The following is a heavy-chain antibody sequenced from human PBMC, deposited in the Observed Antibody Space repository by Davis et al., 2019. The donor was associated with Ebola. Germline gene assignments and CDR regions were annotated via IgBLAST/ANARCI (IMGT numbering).Heavy chain of an antibody. Sequence: AASVKVSCKASGYTFTGYYMHWVRQAPGQGLEWMGRINPNSGGANYAQKFQGRVTMTRDTSISTAYMELSSLRSDDTAVYYCARDGYNPLGPGYYYYGMDVWGKGTTVTVSS. D-gene: IGHD5-24*01. J-gene: IGHJ6*04. CDR1: GYTFTGYY. CDR3: ARDGYNPLGPGYYYYGMDV. V-gene: IGHV1-2*06. CDR2: INPNSGGA.